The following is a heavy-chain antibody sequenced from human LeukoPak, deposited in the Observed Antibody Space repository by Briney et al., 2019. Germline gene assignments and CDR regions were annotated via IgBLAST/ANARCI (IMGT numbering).Heavy chain of an antibody. CDR2: IIPILGIA. CDR1: GGTFSSYA. J-gene: IGHJ4*02. CDR3: ARDSREEYYYGSGSYYLDY. V-gene: IGHV1-69*04. Sequence: SVKVSCKASGGTFSSYAISWVRPAPGQGLEWMGRIIPILGIANYAQKFQGRVTITADKSTSTAYMELSSLRSEDTAVYYCARDSREEYYYGSGSYYLDYWGQGTLVTVSS. D-gene: IGHD3-10*01.